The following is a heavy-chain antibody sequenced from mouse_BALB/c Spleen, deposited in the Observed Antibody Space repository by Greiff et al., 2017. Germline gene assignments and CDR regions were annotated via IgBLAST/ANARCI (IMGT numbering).Heavy chain of an antibody. CDR1: GFTFTDYY. CDR3: ARVYDYDEVYLDY. J-gene: IGHJ2*01. Sequence: EVQLVESGGGLVQPGGSLRLSCATSGFTFTDYYMSWVRQPPGKALEWLGFIRNKANGYTTEYSASVKGRFTISRDNSQSILYLQMNTLRAEDSATYYCARVYDYDEVYLDYWGQGTTLTVSS. D-gene: IGHD2-4*01. V-gene: IGHV7-3*02. CDR2: IRNKANGYTT.